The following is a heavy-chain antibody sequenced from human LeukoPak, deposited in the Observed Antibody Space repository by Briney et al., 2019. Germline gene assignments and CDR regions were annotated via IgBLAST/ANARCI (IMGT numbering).Heavy chain of an antibody. J-gene: IGHJ4*02. CDR3: ARDQEGFDY. Sequence: ASVKVSCKASGYTFTSNYIHWVRQAPGQGLEWMGMIYPRDGSTSYAQKFQGRVTVTRDTSTSTVHMELSGLRSEDTAVYYCARDQEGFDYWGQGTLATVSS. CDR1: GYTFTSNY. V-gene: IGHV1-46*01. CDR2: IYPRDGST.